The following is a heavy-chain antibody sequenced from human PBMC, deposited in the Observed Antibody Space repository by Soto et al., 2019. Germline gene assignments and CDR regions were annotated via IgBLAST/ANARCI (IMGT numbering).Heavy chain of an antibody. Sequence: SETLSLTCTVSGGSISSYYWSWIRQPPGKGLEWIGYIYYSGSTYYNPSLKSRVTISVDTSKNQFSLKLSSVTAADTAVYYCASEIAGAAFDIWGQGTMVTVS. CDR3: ASEIAGAAFDI. D-gene: IGHD3-10*01. CDR1: GGSISSYY. V-gene: IGHV4-59*12. CDR2: IYYSGST. J-gene: IGHJ3*02.